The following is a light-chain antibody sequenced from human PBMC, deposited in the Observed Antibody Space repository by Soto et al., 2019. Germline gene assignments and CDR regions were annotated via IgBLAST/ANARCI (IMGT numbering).Light chain of an antibody. J-gene: IGKJ5*01. CDR1: QSVDVY. Sequence: ETVLTQSPATLSLSPGERATLSCRASQSVDVYLAWYQQKRGQAPRLLFYDASNRAPGIPARFSASGSGTDFTLTISNVEPEDFAVYYCLQRKHWPPITFGQGTRLEVK. V-gene: IGKV3-11*01. CDR3: LQRKHWPPIT. CDR2: DAS.